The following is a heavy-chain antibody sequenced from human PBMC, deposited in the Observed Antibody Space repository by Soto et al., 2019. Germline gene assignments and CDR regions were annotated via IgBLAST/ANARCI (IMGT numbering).Heavy chain of an antibody. D-gene: IGHD6-19*01. V-gene: IGHV1-3*01. Sequence: ASVKVSCKASGYTFTGYAMHWVRQAPGQRLEWMGWINAGNGNTKYSQKFQGRVTITRDTSASAAYTELSSLSSEDTAVYYCVRAVAVAADFDHWGQGTLVTVSS. CDR3: VRAVAVAADFDH. CDR1: GYTFTGYA. CDR2: INAGNGNT. J-gene: IGHJ4*02.